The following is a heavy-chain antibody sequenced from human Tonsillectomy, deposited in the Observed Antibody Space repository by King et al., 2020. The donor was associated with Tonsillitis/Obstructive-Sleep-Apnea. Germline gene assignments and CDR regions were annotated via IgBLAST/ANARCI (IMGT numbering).Heavy chain of an antibody. J-gene: IGHJ2*01. CDR2: IYYSGST. Sequence: VQLQESGPGLVKPSETLSLTCTVSGGSVTSDSYYWSWIRQPPGKGLEWIGFIYYSGSTNQNPSLKSRVTISVDTSKNQFSLNLSSVTAADTAVYYCAGTGDRSFWYFDLWGRGTLVTVSS. V-gene: IGHV4-61*01. D-gene: IGHD7-27*01. CDR3: AGTGDRSFWYFDL. CDR1: GGSVTSDSYY.